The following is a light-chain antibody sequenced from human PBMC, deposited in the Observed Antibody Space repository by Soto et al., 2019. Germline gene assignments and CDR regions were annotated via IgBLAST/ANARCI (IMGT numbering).Light chain of an antibody. Sequence: GDRVTITCRASQSISSWLAWFQQKPGKAPKLLIYDASSLESGVPSRFSGSGSGTEFTLTISSLQPDDFATYYCQQYNSYSGTFGQGTKVDIK. V-gene: IGKV1-5*01. CDR3: QQYNSYSGT. CDR2: DAS. CDR1: QSISSW. J-gene: IGKJ1*01.